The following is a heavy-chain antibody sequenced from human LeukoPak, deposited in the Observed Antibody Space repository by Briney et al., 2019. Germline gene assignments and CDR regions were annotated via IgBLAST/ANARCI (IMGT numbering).Heavy chain of an antibody. CDR2: IKQDGSEK. Sequence: GGSLRLSCAASGFTFSSYWMTWVRQAPGKGLECVAIIKQDGSEKYYVDSVKGRFTISRDNAKNSLYLQMNSLRAEDTAVYYCGTGWAVDFWGQGTLVTVSS. V-gene: IGHV3-7*01. CDR1: GFTFSSYW. J-gene: IGHJ4*02. D-gene: IGHD5-24*01. CDR3: GTGWAVDF.